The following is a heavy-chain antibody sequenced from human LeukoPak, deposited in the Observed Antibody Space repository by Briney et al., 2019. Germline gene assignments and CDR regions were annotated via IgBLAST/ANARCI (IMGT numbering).Heavy chain of an antibody. CDR2: IYAGDFDT. Sequence: GESLKISCKGSGYTFTSYWIAWVRQMPGKGLEWMGIIYAGDFDTRYSPSFQGQVTISADKSISTAYLQWSSLKASDTAMYYCARRLGTTEDFDYWGQGTLVTVSS. CDR1: GYTFTSYW. J-gene: IGHJ4*02. D-gene: IGHD1-7*01. CDR3: ARRLGTTEDFDY. V-gene: IGHV5-51*01.